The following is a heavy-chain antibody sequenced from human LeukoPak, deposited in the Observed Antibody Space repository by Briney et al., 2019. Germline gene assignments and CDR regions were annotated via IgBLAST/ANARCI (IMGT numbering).Heavy chain of an antibody. CDR3: ARATMTHYYYYGMDV. CDR2: IWYDGSNK. Sequence: GRSLRLSCAASGFTFSSYGMHWVRQAPGKGLEWVAVIWYDGSNKYYADSVKGRFTNSRDNSKNTLYLQMNSLRAEDTAVYYCARATMTHYYYYGMDVWGQGTTVTVSS. V-gene: IGHV3-33*01. J-gene: IGHJ6*02. CDR1: GFTFSSYG.